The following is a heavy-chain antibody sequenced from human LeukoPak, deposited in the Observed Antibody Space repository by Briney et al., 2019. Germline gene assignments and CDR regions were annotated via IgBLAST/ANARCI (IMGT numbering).Heavy chain of an antibody. CDR1: GGTFSSYA. CDR3: ARGREFWGGDCYQNWFAP. Sequence: GASVKVSCKASGGTFSSYAISWVRQAPGQGLEWMGGIIPIFGTANYAQKFQGRVTITADESTSTAYMELSSLRSEDTAVYYCARGREFWGGDCYQNWFAPGGQGPLVTVSS. D-gene: IGHD2-21*02. CDR2: IIPIFGTA. J-gene: IGHJ5*02. V-gene: IGHV1-69*13.